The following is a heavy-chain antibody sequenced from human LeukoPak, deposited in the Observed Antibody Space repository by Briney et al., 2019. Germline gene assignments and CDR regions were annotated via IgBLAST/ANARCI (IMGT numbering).Heavy chain of an antibody. Sequence: GASVKVSCKASGGTFNSYAISWVRQAPGQGLEWMGGIIPIFGTANYAQKFQGRVTITADESTSAAYMELSSLRSEDTAVYYCARDPLARYCSSTSCFTDEIYYYYYGMDVWGQGTTVTVSS. CDR3: ARDPLARYCSSTSCFTDEIYYYYYGMDV. D-gene: IGHD2-2*01. J-gene: IGHJ6*02. CDR2: IIPIFGTA. V-gene: IGHV1-69*13. CDR1: GGTFNSYA.